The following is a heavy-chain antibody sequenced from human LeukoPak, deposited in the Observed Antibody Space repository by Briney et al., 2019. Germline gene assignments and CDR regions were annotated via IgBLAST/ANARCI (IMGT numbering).Heavy chain of an antibody. CDR3: ATSRHNSFDF. CDR1: GFAFSFSA. Sequence: GGSLRLSCEASGFAFSFSAMTWVRQAPGTGLEWVSTINANAINTYYAASVKGRFTISRDNSKSTLYPQLNSLRAEDTAVYYCATSRHNSFDFWGQGTLVTVSS. V-gene: IGHV3-23*01. D-gene: IGHD1-1*01. J-gene: IGHJ5*01. CDR2: INANAINT.